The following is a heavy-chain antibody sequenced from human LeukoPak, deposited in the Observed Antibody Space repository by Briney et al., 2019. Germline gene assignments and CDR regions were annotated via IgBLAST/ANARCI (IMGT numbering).Heavy chain of an antibody. CDR3: ARERYTSSWGSFED. CDR1: GFTFDDFA. V-gene: IGHV3-9*01. Sequence: GGSLRLSCAAPGFTFDDFAMHWVRQAPGKGLEWVSGIRSNSESIGYADSVKGRFTISRDNARNSLYLQMNSLRVGDTAFYYCARERYTSSWGSFEDWGQGTLVTVSS. D-gene: IGHD6-13*01. J-gene: IGHJ4*02. CDR2: IRSNSESI.